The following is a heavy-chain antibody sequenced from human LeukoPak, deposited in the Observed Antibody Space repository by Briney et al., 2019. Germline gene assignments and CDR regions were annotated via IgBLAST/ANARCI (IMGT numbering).Heavy chain of an antibody. Sequence: GGSLRLSCAASGFTFSTYWMNWYRQAPGKGLEWVGNINQDASAINYVDSVRGRFTISRDNAKNYLHLQMNSLRAEDTAVYDCATDRDNSDWQKRFDSWGQGTLVTVSA. J-gene: IGHJ4*02. D-gene: IGHD2-21*02. V-gene: IGHV3-7*01. CDR2: INQDASAI. CDR1: GFTFSTYW. CDR3: ATDRDNSDWQKRFDS.